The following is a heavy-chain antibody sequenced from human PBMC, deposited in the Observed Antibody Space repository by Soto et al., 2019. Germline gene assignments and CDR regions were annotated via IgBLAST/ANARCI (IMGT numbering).Heavy chain of an antibody. Sequence: QVQLVQSGAEVKKPGSSVKVSCKASVGTFSSYAISWVRQAPGQGLEWMGGIIPIFGTANYAQKFQGRVTITAYESTSTAYMELSSLRSEDTAVYYCARQYSSSWRWYFDLWGRGTLVTVSS. J-gene: IGHJ2*01. V-gene: IGHV1-69*01. D-gene: IGHD6-13*01. CDR3: ARQYSSSWRWYFDL. CDR1: VGTFSSYA. CDR2: IIPIFGTA.